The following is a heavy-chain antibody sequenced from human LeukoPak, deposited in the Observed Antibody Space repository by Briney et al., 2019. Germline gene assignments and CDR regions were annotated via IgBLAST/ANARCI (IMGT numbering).Heavy chain of an antibody. CDR1: GFAFNNAW. Sequence: GGSLRLSCAASGFAFNNAWMNWVRQAPRKGLEWVGRIKKKIEGETAHYAAPVRGRFIISGDDSKNTLYLQMDSLKTEDTAVYYCTTRVVTTNDYWGQGTLVTVSS. J-gene: IGHJ4*02. CDR2: IKKKIEGETA. D-gene: IGHD2-21*02. V-gene: IGHV3-15*01. CDR3: TTRVVTTNDY.